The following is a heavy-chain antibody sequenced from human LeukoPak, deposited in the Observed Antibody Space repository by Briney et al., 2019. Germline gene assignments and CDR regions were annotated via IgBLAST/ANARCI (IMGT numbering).Heavy chain of an antibody. Sequence: PGGSLRLSCAASGFTFSNYAMTWVRQAPGKGLEWVAVISYDGSNKYYADSVKGRFTISRDNSKNTLYLQMNSLRAEDTAVYYCARLYSSGWYHDYWGQGTLVTVSS. J-gene: IGHJ4*02. CDR1: GFTFSNYA. D-gene: IGHD6-19*01. CDR2: ISYDGSNK. CDR3: ARLYSSGWYHDY. V-gene: IGHV3-30-3*01.